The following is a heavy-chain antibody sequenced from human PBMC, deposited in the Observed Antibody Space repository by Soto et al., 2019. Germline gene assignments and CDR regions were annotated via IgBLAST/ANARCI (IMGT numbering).Heavy chain of an antibody. D-gene: IGHD2-15*01. Sequence: QLQLQESGSGLVKPSQTLSLTCTVSGVSISDGGYTWSWIRQPPGKGLEWIGYIYHTKNTYYSPSLKSRVTMSVDRSRTQFSLRLSSVTAADAALYYCASTPGYCSGGSCYYGMDVWGQGTTVTVSS. CDR3: ASTPGYCSGGSCYYGMDV. V-gene: IGHV4-30-2*01. CDR2: IYHTKNT. J-gene: IGHJ6*02. CDR1: GVSISDGGYT.